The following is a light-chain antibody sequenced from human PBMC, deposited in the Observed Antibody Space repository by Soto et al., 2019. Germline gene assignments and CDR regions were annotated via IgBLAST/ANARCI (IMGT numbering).Light chain of an antibody. CDR1: QSVSNN. CDR2: GAS. V-gene: IGKV3-15*01. Sequence: EIVMAQSPATLSVSPGDSATLSCRASQSVSNNLAWYHQKPGQAPRVLIYGASIRATGVPARFSGSGSGTEFTLTISSLEPEDFAVYYCQQYGRSPGLFTFGPGTKVDIK. J-gene: IGKJ3*01. CDR3: QQYGRSPGLFT.